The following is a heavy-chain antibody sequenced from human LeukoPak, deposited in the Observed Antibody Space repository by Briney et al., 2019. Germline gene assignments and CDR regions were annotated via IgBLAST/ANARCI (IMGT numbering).Heavy chain of an antibody. CDR3: ARGLGRTAMVTRGGVRFDY. V-gene: IGHV3-73*01. Sequence: GGSLRLSCAASGFTFSGSAMHWVRQASGKGLEWVGRIRSKANSYATAYAASVKGRFTISRDDPKNTAYLQMNSLKTEDTAVYYCARGLGRTAMVTRGGVRFDYWGQGTLVTVSS. CDR2: IRSKANSYAT. J-gene: IGHJ4*02. CDR1: GFTFSGSA. D-gene: IGHD5-18*01.